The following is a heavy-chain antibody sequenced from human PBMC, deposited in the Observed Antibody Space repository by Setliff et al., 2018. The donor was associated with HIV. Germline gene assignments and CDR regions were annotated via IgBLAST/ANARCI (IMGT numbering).Heavy chain of an antibody. D-gene: IGHD2-8*01. Sequence: ASVKVSCKASGGTFSSYGISWVRQAPGQGLEWMGWISAYNGNTNYAQKFQGRVTMTRDTSISTAYMELSRLTSDDTAMYYCATKIHCTNGVCLDAFDIWGQGTMVTVSS. CDR2: ISAYNGNT. CDR1: GGTFSSYG. J-gene: IGHJ3*02. V-gene: IGHV1-18*01. CDR3: ATKIHCTNGVCLDAFDI.